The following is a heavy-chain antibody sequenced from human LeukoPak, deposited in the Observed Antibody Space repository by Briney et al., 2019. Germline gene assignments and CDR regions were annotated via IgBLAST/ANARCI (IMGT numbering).Heavy chain of an antibody. D-gene: IGHD5-18*01. CDR3: ARTRVARQLWLAFDI. Sequence: GGSLRLSCVASGSIFSYYEMNWVRQAPGKGLEWVSYISSSGGTIYYADSVKGRFTISRDNAKNSLYLQMNSLRVEDTAVYYCARTRVARQLWLAFDIWGKETFVTVPS. V-gene: IGHV3-48*03. CDR2: ISSSGGTI. CDR1: GSIFSYYE. J-gene: IGHJ3*02.